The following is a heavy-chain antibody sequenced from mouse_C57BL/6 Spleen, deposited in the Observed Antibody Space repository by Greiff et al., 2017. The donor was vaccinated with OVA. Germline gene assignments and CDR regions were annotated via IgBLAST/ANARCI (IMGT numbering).Heavy chain of an antibody. CDR2: ISSGGSYT. CDR1: GFTFSSYG. J-gene: IGHJ4*01. CDR3: ARLAYGSSYVGYAMDY. D-gene: IGHD1-1*01. V-gene: IGHV5-6*01. Sequence: EVQVVESGGDLVKPGGSLKLSCAASGFTFSSYGMSWVRQTPDKRLEWVATISSGGSYTYSPDSVKGRFTISRDNAKNTLYLQMSSLKSEDTAMYYCARLAYGSSYVGYAMDYWGQGTSVTVSS.